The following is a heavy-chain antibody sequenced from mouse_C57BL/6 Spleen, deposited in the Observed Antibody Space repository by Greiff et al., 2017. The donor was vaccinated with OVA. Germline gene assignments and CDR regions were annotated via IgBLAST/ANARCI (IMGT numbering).Heavy chain of an antibody. D-gene: IGHD2-5*01. J-gene: IGHJ4*01. CDR2: IYPGDGDT. Sequence: QVQLKESGAELVKPGASVKISCKASGYAFSSYWMNWVKQRPGKGLEWIGQIYPGDGDTNYNGKFKGKATLTADKSSSTAYMQLSSLTSEDSAVYFCARVGYSNYVNYAMDYWGQGTSVTVSS. V-gene: IGHV1-80*01. CDR1: GYAFSSYW. CDR3: ARVGYSNYVNYAMDY.